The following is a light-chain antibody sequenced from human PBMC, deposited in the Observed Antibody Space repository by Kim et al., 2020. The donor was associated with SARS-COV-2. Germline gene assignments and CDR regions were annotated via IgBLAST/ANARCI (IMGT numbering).Light chain of an antibody. CDR1: SSNIGSNY. J-gene: IGLJ3*02. V-gene: IGLV1-47*01. Sequence: QSVLTQPPSASGTPGQRVTISCSGSSSNIGSNYVYWYQQLPGTAPKLLIYRNNQRPSGVPDRFSGSKSGTSASLAISGLRSEDEAAYYCAAWDDSLSEVFGGGTQLTVL. CDR2: RNN. CDR3: AAWDDSLSEV.